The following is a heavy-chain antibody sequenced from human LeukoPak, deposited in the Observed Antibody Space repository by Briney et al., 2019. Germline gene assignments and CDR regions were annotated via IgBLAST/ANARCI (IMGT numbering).Heavy chain of an antibody. CDR2: IIPIFGTA. CDR1: GGTFSSYA. J-gene: IGHJ5*02. Sequence: GSSVKVSCKASGGTFSSYAISWVRQAPGQGLGWMGGIIPIFGTANYAQKFQGRVTITTDESTSTAYMELSSLRSEDTAVYYCAREYCSSTSCDFDWFDPWGQGTLVTVSS. CDR3: AREYCSSTSCDFDWFDP. D-gene: IGHD2-2*01. V-gene: IGHV1-69*05.